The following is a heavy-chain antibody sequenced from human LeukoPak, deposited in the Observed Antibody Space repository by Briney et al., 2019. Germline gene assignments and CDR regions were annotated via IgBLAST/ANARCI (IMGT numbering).Heavy chain of an antibody. CDR3: ARDCWDYGSGSYYDY. D-gene: IGHD3-10*01. V-gene: IGHV3-21*03. CDR1: GFTFSSYN. CDR2: ITSSSNHI. J-gene: IGHJ4*02. Sequence: PGRSLRLSCAASGFTFSSYNMNWVRQAPGKGLEWVSSITSSSNHIYYADSVKGRFTISRDNAKNSLYLQMNSLRAEDTSVYYCARDCWDYGSGSYYDYWGQGTLVTVSS.